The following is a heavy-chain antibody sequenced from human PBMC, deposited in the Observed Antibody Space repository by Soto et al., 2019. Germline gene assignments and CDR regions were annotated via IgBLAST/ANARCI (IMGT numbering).Heavy chain of an antibody. Sequence: QVQLVQSGADVKKPGASVVVSCKTSGYTFSNHGVSWVRQAPGQGLEWMGWISTSNGNTNYAQKLQGRVTMTTDTSTSTAYMELRSLRSDDTAVYFCARDRDYYDCGGYWGQGTLVTVSS. CDR3: ARDRDYYDCGGY. J-gene: IGHJ4*02. CDR2: ISTSNGNT. D-gene: IGHD3-22*01. V-gene: IGHV1-18*01. CDR1: GYTFSNHG.